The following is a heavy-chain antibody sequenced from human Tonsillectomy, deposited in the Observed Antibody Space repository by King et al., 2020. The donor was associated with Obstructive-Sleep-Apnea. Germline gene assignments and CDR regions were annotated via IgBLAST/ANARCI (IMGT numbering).Heavy chain of an antibody. Sequence: VQLVESGGGLVQPGRSLRLSCAASGFTFDDYAMHWVRQVPGKGLEWVSGISWNIGNIGYADSVKGRFTISRDNAQNSLYLQVNSLGAEDTALYYCAKGYYATNGYYFDYWVQGTLVTVSS. CDR2: ISWNIGNI. J-gene: IGHJ4*02. D-gene: IGHD2-8*01. CDR1: GFTFDDYA. CDR3: AKGYYATNGYYFDY. V-gene: IGHV3-9*01.